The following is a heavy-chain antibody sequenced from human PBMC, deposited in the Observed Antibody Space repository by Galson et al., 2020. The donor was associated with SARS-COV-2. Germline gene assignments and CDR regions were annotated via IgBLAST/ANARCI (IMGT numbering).Heavy chain of an antibody. Sequence: GESLKISCAASGFTFSSYAMHWVRQAPGKGLEWVAVISYDGSNKYYADSVKGRFTISRDNSKNTLYLQMNSLRAEDTAVYYCARDDQRQDIVVVPAADYYYYYYGMDVWGQGTTVTVSS. CDR3: ARDDQRQDIVVVPAADYYYYYYGMDV. CDR1: GFTFSSYA. V-gene: IGHV3-30-3*01. CDR2: ISYDGSNK. D-gene: IGHD2-2*01. J-gene: IGHJ6*02.